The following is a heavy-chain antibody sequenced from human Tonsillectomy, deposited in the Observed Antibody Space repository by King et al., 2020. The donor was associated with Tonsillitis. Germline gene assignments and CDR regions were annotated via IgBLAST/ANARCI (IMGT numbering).Heavy chain of an antibody. CDR3: ARVKYGGNSGQIDY. D-gene: IGHD4-23*01. Sequence: VQLQQWGAGLLKPSETLSLTCAVSGESPSNYYWSWIRQPPGKGLEWIGEINHSGSSNYNPSLKSRVTISVDTSKNQFYLNLRSVTAADTAVYYCARVKYGGNSGQIDYWGQGTLVTVSS. V-gene: IGHV4-34*01. CDR1: GESPSNYY. J-gene: IGHJ4*02. CDR2: INHSGSS.